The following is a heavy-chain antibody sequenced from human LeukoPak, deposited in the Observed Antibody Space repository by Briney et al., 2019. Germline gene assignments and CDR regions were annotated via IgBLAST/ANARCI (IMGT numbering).Heavy chain of an antibody. D-gene: IGHD3-16*01. CDR1: GFSVSTYA. CDR2: ISVSGDNT. CDR3: AKGGGGADDY. J-gene: IGHJ4*02. V-gene: IGHV3-23*01. Sequence: GGSLRLSCAASGFSVSTYAMSWVRQAPGKGLEWVSAISVSGDNTYYADSVKGRFTLFRDNSKNTLYLQMNRLRVEDTAVYYCAKGGGGADDYWGQGTLVTVSS.